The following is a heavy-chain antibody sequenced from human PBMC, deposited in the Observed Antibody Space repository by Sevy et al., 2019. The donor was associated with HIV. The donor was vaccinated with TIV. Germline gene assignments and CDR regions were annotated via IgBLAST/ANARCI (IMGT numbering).Heavy chain of an antibody. CDR1: GFTVSSNY. CDR2: IYSGGST. CDR3: ARGPYYYDSSGMMEGAFDI. J-gene: IGHJ3*02. V-gene: IGHV3-53*01. Sequence: GGSLRLSCAASGFTVSSNYMSWVRQAPGKGLEWVSVIYSGGSTYYADSVKGRFIISRDNSKNTLYLQMNSLRAEDTGVYYCARGPYYYDSSGMMEGAFDIWGQGTMVTVSS. D-gene: IGHD3-22*01.